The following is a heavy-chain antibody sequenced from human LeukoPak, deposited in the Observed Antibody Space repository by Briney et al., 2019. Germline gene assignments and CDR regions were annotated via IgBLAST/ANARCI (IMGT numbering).Heavy chain of an antibody. CDR2: MRPTDAYT. Sequence: ASVKVSCKASGFSLTSNYMHWVRQAPGQGLEWMGYMRPTDAYTGHAPKFQGRVTVTRDTSTNTVYMELSSLRSDDTAVYYCAREGAVALKHFDLWGQGTLVTVSS. J-gene: IGHJ4*02. V-gene: IGHV1-46*01. D-gene: IGHD6-19*01. CDR3: AREGAVALKHFDL. CDR1: GFSLTSNY.